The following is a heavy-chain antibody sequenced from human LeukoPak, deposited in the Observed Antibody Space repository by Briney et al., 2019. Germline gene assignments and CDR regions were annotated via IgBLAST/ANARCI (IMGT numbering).Heavy chain of an antibody. D-gene: IGHD4-17*01. J-gene: IGHJ4*02. CDR3: AGGYYGAPNRLYDY. CDR1: GGSISSYY. CDR2: IYTSGST. Sequence: SETLSLTCTVSGGSISSYYWSWIRQPAGKGLEWIGRIYTSGSTNYNPSLKSRVTISVDTSKNQFSLKLSSVTAADTAVYYCAGGYYGAPNRLYDYWGQGTLVTVSS. V-gene: IGHV4-4*07.